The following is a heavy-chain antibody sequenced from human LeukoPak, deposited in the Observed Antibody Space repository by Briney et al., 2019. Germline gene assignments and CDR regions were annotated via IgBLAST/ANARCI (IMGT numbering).Heavy chain of an antibody. Sequence: ASVKVSCKASGYTFTGYYMHWVRQAPGQGLEWMGWINPNSGGTNYAQKFQGRVTMTRDTSTSTVYMELSSLRSEDTAVYYCARTRVLGYSYGFFDYWGQGTLVTVSS. V-gene: IGHV1-2*02. CDR3: ARTRVLGYSYGFFDY. D-gene: IGHD5-18*01. CDR2: INPNSGGT. CDR1: GYTFTGYY. J-gene: IGHJ4*02.